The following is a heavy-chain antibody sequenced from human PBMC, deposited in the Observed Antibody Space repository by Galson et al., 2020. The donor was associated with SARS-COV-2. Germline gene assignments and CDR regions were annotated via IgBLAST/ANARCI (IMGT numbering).Heavy chain of an antibody. Sequence: GGSLRLSCAASGFTFENHAMHWVRQAPGKGLEWVAQIFYDGSNKYYLDSVKGRFTISRDNSENTVSLQMDNLRAEDTAVYYCARGGGYSSSWPPSYWYFDLWGRGTLVTVSS. CDR1: GFTFENHA. CDR3: ARGGGYSSSWPPSYWYFDL. D-gene: IGHD6-13*01. V-gene: IGHV3-33*03. CDR2: IFYDGSNK. J-gene: IGHJ2*01.